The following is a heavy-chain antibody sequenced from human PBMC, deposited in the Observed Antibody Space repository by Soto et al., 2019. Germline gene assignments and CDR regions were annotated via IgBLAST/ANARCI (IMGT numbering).Heavy chain of an antibody. Sequence: QVQLVQSGAEVKKPGSSVKVSCKASGGTFSSYTISWVRQAPGQGLEWMGRIIPILGIANYAQKFQGRVTITADKSTSTAYMELSSLRSEDTAVYYCATAAGDLEFDYWGQGTLVTVSS. CDR3: ATAAGDLEFDY. CDR1: GGTFSSYT. J-gene: IGHJ4*02. V-gene: IGHV1-69*02. CDR2: IIPILGIA. D-gene: IGHD6-13*01.